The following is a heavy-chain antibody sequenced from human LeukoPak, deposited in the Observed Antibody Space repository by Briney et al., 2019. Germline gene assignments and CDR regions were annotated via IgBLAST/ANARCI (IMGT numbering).Heavy chain of an antibody. J-gene: IGHJ4*02. CDR1: GGTFSSYA. CDR2: IIPILGIA. V-gene: IGHV1-69*04. Sequence: SVKVSCKASGGTFSSYAISWVRQAPGQGLEWMGRIIPILGIANYAQKFQGRVTITADKSTSTAYMELSSLRSEDTAVYYCVSGSLSGFDYWGQGTLVTVSS. D-gene: IGHD3-10*01. CDR3: VSGSLSGFDY.